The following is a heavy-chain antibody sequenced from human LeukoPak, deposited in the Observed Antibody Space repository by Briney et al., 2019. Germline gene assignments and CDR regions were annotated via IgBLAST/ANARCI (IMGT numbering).Heavy chain of an antibody. CDR3: ARDYWWNYDY. V-gene: IGHV3-30-3*01. CDR2: ISKDGSDK. Sequence: PGGSLRLSCAASGFTFSDYAMHWVRQAPGKGLEWVAVISKDGSDKYYPGSVRGRFTISRDNSKNPIYLQMDSLRAEDTAIYYCARDYWWNYDYWGQGTLVTVSS. J-gene: IGHJ4*02. CDR1: GFTFSDYA. D-gene: IGHD1-7*01.